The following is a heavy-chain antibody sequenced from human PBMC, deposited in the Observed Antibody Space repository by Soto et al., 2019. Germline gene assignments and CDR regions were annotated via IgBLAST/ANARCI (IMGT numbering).Heavy chain of an antibody. CDR2: ISAYNGNT. J-gene: IGHJ5*02. Sequence: VASVKVSCKASGYTFTSYGISWLRQAPGQGLEWMGWISAYNGNTNYAQKLQGRVTMTTDTSTSTAYMELRSLRSDDTAVYYCARDPFEYYYDSSGPNWFDPWGQGTLVTVSS. D-gene: IGHD3-22*01. CDR1: GYTFTSYG. CDR3: ARDPFEYYYDSSGPNWFDP. V-gene: IGHV1-18*01.